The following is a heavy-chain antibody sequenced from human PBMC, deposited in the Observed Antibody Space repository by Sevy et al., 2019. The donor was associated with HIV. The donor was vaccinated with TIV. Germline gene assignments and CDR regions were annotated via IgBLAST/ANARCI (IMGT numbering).Heavy chain of an antibody. Sequence: GGSLRLSCAASGFTFSSYAMSWVRQAPGKGLEWVSGVSVRGGSTYYADSVKGRFTISRDNSKNTLYLDMNSLRAEDTAIYYCAKDQGQLLQYYFDYWGQGTLVTVSS. CDR1: GFTFSSYA. CDR3: AKDQGQLLQYYFDY. J-gene: IGHJ4*02. D-gene: IGHD2-2*01. CDR2: VSVRGGST. V-gene: IGHV3-23*01.